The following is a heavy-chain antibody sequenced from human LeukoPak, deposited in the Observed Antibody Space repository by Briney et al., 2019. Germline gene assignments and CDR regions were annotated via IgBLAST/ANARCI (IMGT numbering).Heavy chain of an antibody. D-gene: IGHD3-16*02. CDR2: IKQDGGEK. CDR3: ARDASNYDYVWGSYRPGDYYMDV. J-gene: IGHJ6*03. Sequence: GGSLRLSCAVSGFTFSSYWMSWVRQAPGKGLEWVANIKQDGGEKYYVDSVKGRFTISRDNAKNSLYLQMNSLRAEDTAVYYCARDASNYDYVWGSYRPGDYYMDVWGKGTTVTISS. V-gene: IGHV3-7*01. CDR1: GFTFSSYW.